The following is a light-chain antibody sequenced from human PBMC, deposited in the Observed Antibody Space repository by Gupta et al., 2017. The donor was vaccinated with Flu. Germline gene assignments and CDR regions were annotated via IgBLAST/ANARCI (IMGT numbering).Light chain of an antibody. Sequence: GKTGRITCGGNNIGSKSVHWYHQKPVQAPVLFVYDNSDRPSGIPERFSGSNSGNTATLTISRVEAGDEADYYCQVLDSGSDQYVFATGTKFTVL. V-gene: IGLV3-21*03. CDR1: NIGSKS. CDR2: DNS. CDR3: QVLDSGSDQYV. J-gene: IGLJ1*01.